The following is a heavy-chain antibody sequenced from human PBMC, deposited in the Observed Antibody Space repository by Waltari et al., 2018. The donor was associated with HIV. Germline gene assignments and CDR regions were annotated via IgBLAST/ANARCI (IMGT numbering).Heavy chain of an antibody. D-gene: IGHD2-2*01. J-gene: IGHJ4*02. CDR2: IWHDANNQ. CDR1: GFTFSTFP. CDR3: ARDSPAFSRGTEELDY. V-gene: IGHV3-33*01. Sequence: QVQLVESGGGVVQPGKSLRLSWAASGFTFSTFPMHGVRQAPGKGLEWVAVIWHDANNQYYADSVQGRFTSSRDNSKNTLYLQMNSLRAEDTALYYCARDSPAFSRGTEELDYWGQGTLVTVSS.